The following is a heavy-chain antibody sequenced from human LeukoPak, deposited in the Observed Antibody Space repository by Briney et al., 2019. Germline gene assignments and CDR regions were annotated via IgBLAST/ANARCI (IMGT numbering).Heavy chain of an antibody. CDR3: AREVTMIVVVITTSPYYGMDV. CDR2: INPNSGGT. CDR1: GYTFTGYY. J-gene: IGHJ6*02. Sequence: ASVKVSCKASGYTFTGYYMHWVRQAPGQGLEWMGWINPNSGGTNYAQKFQGRVTMTRDTSISTAYMELSRLRSDDTDVYYCAREVTMIVVVITTSPYYGMDVWGQGTTVTVSS. V-gene: IGHV1-2*02. D-gene: IGHD3-22*01.